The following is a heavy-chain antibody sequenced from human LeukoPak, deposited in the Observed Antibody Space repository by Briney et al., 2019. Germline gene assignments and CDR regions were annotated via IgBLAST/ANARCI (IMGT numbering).Heavy chain of an antibody. J-gene: IGHJ6*03. CDR3: ASGSGSYRTPYYYMDV. D-gene: IGHD3-10*01. CDR1: GFTFSSNY. CDR2: IYSGGST. V-gene: IGHV3-53*01. Sequence: GGSLRLSCAASGFTFSSNYMSWARQAPGKGREWVSVIYSGGSTYYADSVKGRFTISRDNSKNTLYLQMNSLRAEDTAVYYCASGSGSYRTPYYYMDVWGTGTTVTVSS.